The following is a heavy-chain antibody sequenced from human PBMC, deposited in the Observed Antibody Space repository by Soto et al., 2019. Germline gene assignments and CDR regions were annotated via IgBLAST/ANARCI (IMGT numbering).Heavy chain of an antibody. V-gene: IGHV5-51*01. Sequence: GESLKISWKGSGYSFTSYWIRWVSQKPGKGLEWMGVIYPGDSDTRYSPSFQGQDTISADKSISTAYLQWSSLKASDTAMYYCARTAAAGKYYYGVDVWGQGTTVTVSS. D-gene: IGHD6-13*01. CDR1: GYSFTSYW. J-gene: IGHJ6*02. CDR2: IYPGDSDT. CDR3: ARTAAAGKYYYGVDV.